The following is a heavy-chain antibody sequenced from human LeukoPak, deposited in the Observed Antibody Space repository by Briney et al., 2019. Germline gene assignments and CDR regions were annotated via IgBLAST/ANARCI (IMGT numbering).Heavy chain of an antibody. J-gene: IGHJ4*02. V-gene: IGHV3-23*01. CDR3: AKGMTTVTPPDY. D-gene: IGHD4-17*01. CDR1: GFTFSSYA. Sequence: PGGSLILSCAASGFTFSSYAMSWVRQAPGKGLEWVSVISGSGITTYYADSVKGRFTISRDKSKNTLYLQMNSLRAEDTAVYYCAKGMTTVTPPDYWGQGTLVTVSS. CDR2: ISGSGITT.